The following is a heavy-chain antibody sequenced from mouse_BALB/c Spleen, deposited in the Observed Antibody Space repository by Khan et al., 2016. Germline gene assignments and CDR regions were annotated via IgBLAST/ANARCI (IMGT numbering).Heavy chain of an antibody. CDR3: ARWLDAMDY. Sequence: EVKLLESGPGLVKPSQSLSLTCTVTAYSITSDYTWNWIRQFPGNKLEWMGYISYSGTTTSNPSLKSRISITRDTSKNQFFLQLNSVTTEDTATYYCARWLDAMDYWGQGTSVTVSS. CDR1: AYSITSDYT. V-gene: IGHV3-2*02. J-gene: IGHJ4*01. CDR2: ISYSGTT. D-gene: IGHD2-2*01.